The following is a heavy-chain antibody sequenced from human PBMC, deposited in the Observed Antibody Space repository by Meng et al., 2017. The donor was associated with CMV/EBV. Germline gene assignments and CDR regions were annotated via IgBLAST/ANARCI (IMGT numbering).Heavy chain of an antibody. D-gene: IGHD1-7*01. CDR1: GFTFTSSA. CDR3: AARITGTRDVDY. J-gene: IGHJ4*02. CDR2: IVVGSGNT. Sequence: SVKVSCKASGFTFTSSAVQWVRQARGQRLEWIGWIVVGSGNTNYAQKFQERVTITRDMSTSTAYMELSSLRSEDTAVYYRAARITGTRDVDYWGQGTLVTVSS. V-gene: IGHV1-58*01.